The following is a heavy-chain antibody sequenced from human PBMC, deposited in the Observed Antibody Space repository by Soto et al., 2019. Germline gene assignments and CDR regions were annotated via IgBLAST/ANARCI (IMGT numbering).Heavy chain of an antibody. D-gene: IGHD3-10*01. CDR2: VYYSGTT. Sequence: DLEWIGYVYYSGTTYYNPSLKSRLTISVDTSKNQFYLKLSSVTAADTAVYYCARVSGNAFDIWGQGTMVTVSS. J-gene: IGHJ3*02. V-gene: IGHV4-31*02. CDR3: ARVSGNAFDI.